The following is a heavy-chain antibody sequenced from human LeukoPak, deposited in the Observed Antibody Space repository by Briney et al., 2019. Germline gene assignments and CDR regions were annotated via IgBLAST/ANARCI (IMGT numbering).Heavy chain of an antibody. V-gene: IGHV1-18*01. CDR3: ARDILTAGFDY. CDR1: GYTFSSYD. J-gene: IGHJ4*02. CDR2: ISAYNGNT. Sequence: ASVKVSRKASGYTFSSYDISWVRQAPGQGLEWMGWISAYNGNTNYAQKLQGRVTMTTDTSTSTAYMELRSLRSDDTAVYYCARDILTAGFDYWGQGTLVTVSS. D-gene: IGHD3-9*01.